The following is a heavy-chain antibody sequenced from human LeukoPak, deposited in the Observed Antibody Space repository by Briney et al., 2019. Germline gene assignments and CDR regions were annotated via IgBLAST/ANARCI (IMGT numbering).Heavy chain of an antibody. CDR2: IIPIFGTT. CDR3: ARVRPPEYCTSTSCYTHYYYYHGMDV. J-gene: IGHJ6*02. Sequence: SVKVSCKASGGTFSSYVISWVRQAPGQGLEWMGGIIPIFGTTNYAQKFQDRVTITADESTSTAYMELSSLRSEDTAVYYCARVRPPEYCTSTSCYTHYYYYHGMDVWGQGTTVTVSS. V-gene: IGHV1-69*13. D-gene: IGHD2-2*02. CDR1: GGTFSSYV.